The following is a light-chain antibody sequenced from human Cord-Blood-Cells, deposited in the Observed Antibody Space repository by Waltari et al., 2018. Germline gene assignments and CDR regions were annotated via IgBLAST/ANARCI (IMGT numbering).Light chain of an antibody. CDR3: QQYNNWWT. J-gene: IGKJ1*01. CDR1: QSVSSN. CDR2: GAS. V-gene: IGKV3-15*01. Sequence: EIVMTQSPATLSVSPAERATLSCRASQSVSSNLAWYQQKPGQAPRLLIYGASTRATGSPARFSGSGSGTEFTLTISSLQSEDFTVYYCQQYNNWWTFGQGTKVEIK.